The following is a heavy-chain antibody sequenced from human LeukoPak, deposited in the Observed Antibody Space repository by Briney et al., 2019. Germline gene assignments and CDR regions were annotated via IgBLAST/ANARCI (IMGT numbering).Heavy chain of an antibody. Sequence: SETLSLTCAVYGGSFSGYYWSWIRQPPGKGLEWIGEITHSGSTNYNPSLKSRVTISVDTSKNQFSLKLSSVTAADTAVYYCAGGYSSSWPDYWGQGTLVTVSS. D-gene: IGHD6-6*01. CDR1: GGSFSGYY. CDR2: ITHSGST. CDR3: AGGYSSSWPDY. V-gene: IGHV4-34*01. J-gene: IGHJ4*02.